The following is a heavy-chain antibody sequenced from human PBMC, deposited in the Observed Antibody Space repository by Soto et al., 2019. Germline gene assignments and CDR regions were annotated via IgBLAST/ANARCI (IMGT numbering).Heavy chain of an antibody. D-gene: IGHD6-6*01. V-gene: IGHV4-39*01. CDR2: IYYSGST. Sequence: LSETLSLTCTVSGGSISSSSYYWGWIRQPPGKGLEWIGSIYYSGSTYYNPSLKSRVTISVDTSKNQFSLKLSSVTAADTAVYYCAIISDLIAAPDYWGQGTLVTVSS. CDR3: AIISDLIAAPDY. CDR1: GGSISSSSYY. J-gene: IGHJ4*02.